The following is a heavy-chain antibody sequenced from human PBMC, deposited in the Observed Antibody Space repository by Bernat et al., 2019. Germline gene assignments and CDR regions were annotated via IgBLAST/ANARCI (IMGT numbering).Heavy chain of an antibody. CDR3: ARLYGSGSYPGWFDS. D-gene: IGHD3-10*01. V-gene: IGHV4-31*09. J-gene: IGHJ5*01. CDR1: GGSISSGGYY. CDR2: IYYSGST. Sequence: QVQLQESGPGLVKPSQTLSLTCTVSGGSISSGGYYWSWIRQHPGKGLEWIGYIYYSGSTYYNPSLKSRVTISVDKSKNQFSLKLSSVTAADTAVYYCARLYGSGSYPGWFDSWGQGTLFTVSS.